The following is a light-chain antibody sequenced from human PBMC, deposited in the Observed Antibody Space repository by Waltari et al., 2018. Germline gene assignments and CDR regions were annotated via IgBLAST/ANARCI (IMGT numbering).Light chain of an antibody. CDR3: ALYMGSGIWV. Sequence: QNVVSPEPSLSVSPGGTVTRTCSLRSCSPPTTFSAPWYQQTPGQAPRTLVYKANARSSGVPARFSGSILGNTAALTITGAQADDESDYYCALYMGSGIWVFGGGTRLTVL. J-gene: IGLJ3*02. CDR2: KAN. V-gene: IGLV8-61*01. CDR1: SCSPPTTFS.